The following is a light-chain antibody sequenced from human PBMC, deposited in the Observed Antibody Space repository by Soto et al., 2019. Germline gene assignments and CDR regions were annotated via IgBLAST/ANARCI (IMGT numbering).Light chain of an antibody. V-gene: IGKV1-5*03. J-gene: IGKJ1*01. CDR3: QQYSAYPGT. Sequence: DFKMTQSPSTRSASVGDRVTITCRASQSISTWLAWYQQKPAEGPKLLISKASSLESGIPSRFSGSGSGTEFTLTISSLQPDDFASYFCQQYSAYPGTFGQGTKVEVK. CDR1: QSISTW. CDR2: KAS.